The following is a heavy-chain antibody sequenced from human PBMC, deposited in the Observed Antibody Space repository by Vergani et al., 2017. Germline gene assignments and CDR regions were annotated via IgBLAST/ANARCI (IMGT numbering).Heavy chain of an antibody. J-gene: IGHJ4*02. CDR1: GYTFTNHH. Sequence: VQLVQSGTEVKKPGASVKIACKTSGYTFTNHHLHWVRQAPGQGLEWMGRIIPIFGTANYAQKFQGRVTITADESTSTAYMELSSLRSEDTAVYYCARYGTSGSYDYFDYWGQGTLVTVSS. D-gene: IGHD1-26*01. CDR2: IIPIFGTA. V-gene: IGHV1-69*13. CDR3: ARYGTSGSYDYFDY.